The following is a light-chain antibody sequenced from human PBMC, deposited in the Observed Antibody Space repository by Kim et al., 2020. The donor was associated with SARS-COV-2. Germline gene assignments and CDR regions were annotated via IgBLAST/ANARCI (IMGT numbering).Light chain of an antibody. CDR1: SSNIGKNY. CDR2: DNN. V-gene: IGLV1-51*01. CDR3: GTWDSSLSAVV. J-gene: IGLJ2*01. Sequence: GPKVTNSCSGSSSNIGKNYVSWYQQLPKTAPKLLIYDNNERPSGIPDRFSGSKSGTSATLGITGLQTGDEADYYCGTWDSSLSAVVFGGGTQLTVL.